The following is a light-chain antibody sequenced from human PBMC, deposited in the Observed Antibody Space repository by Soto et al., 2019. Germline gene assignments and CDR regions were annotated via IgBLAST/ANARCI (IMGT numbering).Light chain of an antibody. V-gene: IGKV1-5*03. J-gene: IGKJ1*01. CDR1: RSISTF. Sequence: DIQLTQYPSFLSASVGDRVTITCRASRSISTFLAWYQQKPGKAPKLLIYKASTLKSGVPSRFSGSGSGTEFTLAISSLQPDDFATYYCQHYNSYSEAFGQGTKV. CDR2: KAS. CDR3: QHYNSYSEA.